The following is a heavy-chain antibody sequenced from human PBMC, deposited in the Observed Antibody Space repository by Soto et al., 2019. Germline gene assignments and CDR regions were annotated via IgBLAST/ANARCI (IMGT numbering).Heavy chain of an antibody. Sequence: QLQLQESGPGLVKPSETLSLTCIVSGGSITRNNHYWGWIRQSPGKGLEWIGSILYSGSTNYNPYLKSRVTLSVETSKTQFSLKMSSVTAADTALYYCARLGRSGWSQGSYFDFWGQGTLFPVSS. D-gene: IGHD6-19*01. CDR1: GGSITRNNHY. CDR3: ARLGRSGWSQGSYFDF. CDR2: ILYSGST. J-gene: IGHJ4*02. V-gene: IGHV4-39*01.